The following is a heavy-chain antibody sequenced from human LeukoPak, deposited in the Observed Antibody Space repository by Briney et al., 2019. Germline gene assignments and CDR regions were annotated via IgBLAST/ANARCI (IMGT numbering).Heavy chain of an antibody. Sequence: GGSLRLSCAASGFTFSSNAMSWVRQAPGKGLEWVSGISGSGSNTYYADSVKGRFTISRDNSKNTLYLQMNSLRAEDTAVYYCANSRRGYYYDSSGPFDYWGQGTLVTVSS. CDR1: GFTFSSNA. D-gene: IGHD3-22*01. V-gene: IGHV3-23*01. CDR2: ISGSGSNT. CDR3: ANSRRGYYYDSSGPFDY. J-gene: IGHJ4*02.